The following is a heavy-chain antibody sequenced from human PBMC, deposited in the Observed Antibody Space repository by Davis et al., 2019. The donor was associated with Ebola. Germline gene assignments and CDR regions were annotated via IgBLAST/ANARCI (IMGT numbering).Heavy chain of an antibody. J-gene: IGHJ4*02. Sequence: PGGSLRLSCAVSGLSVMNNHMNWVRQVPGKGLEWVSAIYTDGRTFYADSVRGRFTISRDNSRNTLYLQLSSLRAEDTAFYYCTRVAIDSGSWQDDHWGQGTLGTVAS. CDR1: GLSVMNNH. CDR3: TRVAIDSGSWQDDH. V-gene: IGHV3-53*01. CDR2: IYTDGRT. D-gene: IGHD3-10*01.